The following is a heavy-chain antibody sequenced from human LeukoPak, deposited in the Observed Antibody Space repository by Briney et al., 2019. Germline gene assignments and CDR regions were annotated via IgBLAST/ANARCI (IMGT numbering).Heavy chain of an antibody. Sequence: SETLSLTCAVSGGSISSSNWWSWVRQPPGKGLEWIGEIYHSGSTNYNPSLKSRVTVSVDKSKNQFSLKLSSVTAADTAVYYCARLGYSSSSRVSWFDPWGQGTLVTVSS. CDR3: ARLGYSSSSRVSWFDP. CDR1: GGSISSSNW. J-gene: IGHJ5*02. CDR2: IYHSGST. V-gene: IGHV4-4*02. D-gene: IGHD6-6*01.